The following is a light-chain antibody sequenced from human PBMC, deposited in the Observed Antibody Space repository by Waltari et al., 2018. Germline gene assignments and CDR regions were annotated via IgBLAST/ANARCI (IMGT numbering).Light chain of an antibody. CDR3: QQYNSYSYT. CDR1: QSISNW. V-gene: IGKV1-5*03. Sequence: DIQMTQSPSTLSAFVGDRVTITCRASQSISNWLAWYQQKPGKAPKVLIYKASSLESGVPSXXSGSGSGTEFTLTISSLXPDDFATYYCQQYNSYSYTFGQGTKLEI. J-gene: IGKJ2*01. CDR2: KAS.